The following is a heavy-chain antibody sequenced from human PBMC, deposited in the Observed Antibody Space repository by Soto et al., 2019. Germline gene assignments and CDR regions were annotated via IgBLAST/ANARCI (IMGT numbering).Heavy chain of an antibody. CDR3: ARGSRGVVVTFDY. J-gene: IGHJ4*02. CDR1: GGSVSSGNYY. D-gene: IGHD3-22*01. CDR2: IFYSGSS. V-gene: IGHV4-61*01. Sequence: SETLSLTCTVSGGSVSSGNYYWSWIRQPPGKGLEWIGYIFYSGSSNYNPSLKSRVTISPDTSKNQFSLELNSVTAADTAMYYCARGSRGVVVTFDYWGQGTLVTVSS.